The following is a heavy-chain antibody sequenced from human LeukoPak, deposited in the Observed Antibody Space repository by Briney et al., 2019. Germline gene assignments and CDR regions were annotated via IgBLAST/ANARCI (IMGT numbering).Heavy chain of an antibody. CDR3: ARESESSGWYDY. CDR2: ISGDGGST. Sequence: GGSLRLSCAAPGFMFHDYAIHWVRQAPGKDLEWVSLISGDGGSTFYADSVKGRFTISRDNSKNSLYLQMNSLRSDDTALYYCARESESSGWYDYWGQGTLVTVSS. J-gene: IGHJ4*02. CDR1: GFMFHDYA. D-gene: IGHD6-19*01. V-gene: IGHV3-43*02.